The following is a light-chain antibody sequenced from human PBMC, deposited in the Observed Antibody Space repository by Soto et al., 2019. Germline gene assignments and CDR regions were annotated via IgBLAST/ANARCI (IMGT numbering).Light chain of an antibody. CDR1: SSNIGTNA. Sequence: QSVLTQPPSASGTPGQRVTISCSGGSSNIGTNAVNWYHQLPGTAPKLLIYNNNQRPSRVPDRFSGSKSGTSASLAISGLQSEDEADYYCAAWYDSLNGYVFGTGTKLTVL. J-gene: IGLJ1*01. CDR2: NNN. V-gene: IGLV1-44*01. CDR3: AAWYDSLNGYV.